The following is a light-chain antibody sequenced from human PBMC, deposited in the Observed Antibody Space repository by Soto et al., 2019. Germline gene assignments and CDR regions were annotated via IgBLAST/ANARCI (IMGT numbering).Light chain of an antibody. CDR2: KAS. CDR3: QQYNSYSWT. J-gene: IGKJ1*01. Sequence: DIQMTQSPSTLSASVGDRVTITCRASQSISSWLAWYQQKPGKAPKLLIYKASSLESGVPSRFSGSGSGTEVTLTFSSLKPDDFATYYCQQYNSYSWTFGQGTKVEIK. V-gene: IGKV1-5*03. CDR1: QSISSW.